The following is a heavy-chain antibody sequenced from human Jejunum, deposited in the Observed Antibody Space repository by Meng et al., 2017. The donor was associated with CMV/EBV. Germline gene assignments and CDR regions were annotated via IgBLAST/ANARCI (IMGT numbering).Heavy chain of an antibody. J-gene: IGHJ6*02. V-gene: IGHV3-21*01. D-gene: IGHD3-3*01. CDR1: SYS. CDR3: ARDSQRITIFGVDNYGMDV. Sequence: SYSMNWVRQAPGKGLEWVSSISSSSSYIYYADSVKGRFTISRDNAKNSLYLQMNSLRAEDTAVYYCARDSQRITIFGVDNYGMDVWGQGTTVTVFS. CDR2: ISSSSSYI.